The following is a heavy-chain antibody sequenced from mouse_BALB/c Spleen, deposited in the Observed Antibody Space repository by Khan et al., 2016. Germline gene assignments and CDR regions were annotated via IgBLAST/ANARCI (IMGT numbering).Heavy chain of an antibody. J-gene: IGHJ4*01. D-gene: IGHD2-3*01. V-gene: IGHV1-9*01. Sequence: QVRLQQSGAELMKPGASVKISCKATGYTFSSYWIEWVKQRPGHGLEWIGEILPGSGSATYNEKFKGKATFTADTSSNTAYMQLSSLTSEDSAVYYCARWLLGAMDYWGQGTSVTVSS. CDR2: ILPGSGSA. CDR3: ARWLLGAMDY. CDR1: GYTFSSYW.